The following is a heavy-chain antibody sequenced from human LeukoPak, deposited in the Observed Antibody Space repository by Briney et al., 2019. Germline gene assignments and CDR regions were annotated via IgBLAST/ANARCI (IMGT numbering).Heavy chain of an antibody. D-gene: IGHD3-10*01. CDR1: GYTFTIYD. V-gene: IGHV1-8*01. Sequence: VASVKVSCKASGYTFTIYDINWVRQATGQGLEWMGWMNPNSGNTGYAQKFQGRVTMTRNTSISTAYMELSSLRSEDTAVYYCARGGAVHPYYYYYGMDVWGQGTTVTVSS. CDR2: MNPNSGNT. CDR3: ARGGAVHPYYYYYGMDV. J-gene: IGHJ6*02.